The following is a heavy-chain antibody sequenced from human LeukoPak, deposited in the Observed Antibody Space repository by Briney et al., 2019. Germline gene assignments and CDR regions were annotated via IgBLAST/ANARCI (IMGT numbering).Heavy chain of an antibody. D-gene: IGHD4-11*01. Sequence: SETLSLTCTVSGGSISSYHWSWIRQPPGKGLEWIGYINYSGSTSYNPSLKSRLTMAIDTSNNQFSLKLSSVTAADTAVYYCAGPTRLPDLWGRGTLVTVSS. CDR3: AGPTRLPDL. CDR1: GGSISSYH. J-gene: IGHJ2*01. CDR2: INYSGST. V-gene: IGHV4-59*01.